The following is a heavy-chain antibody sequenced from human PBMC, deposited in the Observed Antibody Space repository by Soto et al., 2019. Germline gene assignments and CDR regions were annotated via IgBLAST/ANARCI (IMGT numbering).Heavy chain of an antibody. CDR2: ISASGGST. CDR3: AKPLPYYDFWSGHSSAFDY. CDR1: EITLSSYA. J-gene: IGHJ4*02. D-gene: IGHD3-3*01. V-gene: IGHV3-23*01. Sequence: GVSLRLSCTASEITLSSYAMSWVRQAPGKGLDWVSAISASGGSTYYADSVKGRFTISRDNSKNTLYLQMNSLRAEDTAVYYCAKPLPYYDFWSGHSSAFDYWGQGTLVTVSS.